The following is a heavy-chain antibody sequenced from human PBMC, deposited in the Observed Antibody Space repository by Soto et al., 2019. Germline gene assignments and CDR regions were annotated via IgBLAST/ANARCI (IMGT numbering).Heavy chain of an antibody. Sequence: ASVKVSCKASGYTFTGYYMHWVRQAPGQGLEWMGWINPNSGGTNYAKKFQGWVTMTRDTSISTAYMELSRLRSDDTAVYYCARGTYYDFWSGGGRGMDVWGQGTTVTVSS. CDR2: INPNSGGT. J-gene: IGHJ6*02. CDR3: ARGTYYDFWSGGGRGMDV. D-gene: IGHD3-3*01. CDR1: GYTFTGYY. V-gene: IGHV1-2*04.